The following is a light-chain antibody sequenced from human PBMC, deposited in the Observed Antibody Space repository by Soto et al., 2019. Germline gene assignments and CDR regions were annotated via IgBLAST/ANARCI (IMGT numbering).Light chain of an antibody. V-gene: IGKV1-9*01. CDR1: QGINTD. Sequence: DIQLTQSPSFLSASVGDNVTITCRASQGINTDLAWYQQKHGKAPRFLIYDASALESGVPSRFSGSGTGTEFTLTISSPQPEDFATYYCQPLNSEPLTFGGGTKLDIK. CDR3: QPLNSEPLT. CDR2: DAS. J-gene: IGKJ4*01.